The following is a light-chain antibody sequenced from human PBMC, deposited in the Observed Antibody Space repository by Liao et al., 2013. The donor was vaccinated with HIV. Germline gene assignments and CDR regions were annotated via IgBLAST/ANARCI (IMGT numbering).Light chain of an antibody. CDR2: FDT. J-gene: IGLJ1*01. Sequence: SYELTQPPSVSVAPGQTATITCGGENIGSDTVHWYRQQPGQAPVVVIYFDTDRPSGIPERFSGSLSDNTATLTITRVEAGDEADYYCQVWDNSSAPNYVFGTGTKVTVL. CDR1: NIGSDT. V-gene: IGLV3-21*04. CDR3: QVWDNSSAPNYV.